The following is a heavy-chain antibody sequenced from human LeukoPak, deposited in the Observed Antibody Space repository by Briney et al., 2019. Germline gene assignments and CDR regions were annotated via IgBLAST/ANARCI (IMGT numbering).Heavy chain of an antibody. J-gene: IGHJ6*03. CDR3: ARLDAAAGNYYYMDV. CDR2: IYPGDSDT. CDR1: GYSFTSYW. D-gene: IGHD6-13*01. Sequence: GASLQISCQGSGYSFTSYWIGWVRQMPGKGLEWMGIIYPGDSDTRYSPSFQGQVTISADKSISTAYLQWSSLKASDTAMYYCARLDAAAGNYYYMDVWGKGTTVTVSS. V-gene: IGHV5-51*01.